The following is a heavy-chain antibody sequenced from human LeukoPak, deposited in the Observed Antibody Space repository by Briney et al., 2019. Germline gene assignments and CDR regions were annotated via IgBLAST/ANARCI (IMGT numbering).Heavy chain of an antibody. CDR3: ARGTGLGYSSSWYAGRRNWFDP. CDR1: GFTVSSNY. Sequence: GGSLRLSCAASGFTVSSNYMSWVRQAPGKGLEWVSVIYSGGSTYYADSVKGRFTISRDNSKNTLYLQMNSLRAEDTAVYYCARGTGLGYSSSWYAGRRNWFDPWGQGTLVTVSS. J-gene: IGHJ5*02. V-gene: IGHV3-53*01. CDR2: IYSGGST. D-gene: IGHD6-13*01.